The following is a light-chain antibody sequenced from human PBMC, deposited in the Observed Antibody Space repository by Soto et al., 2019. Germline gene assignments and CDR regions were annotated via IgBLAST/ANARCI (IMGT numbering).Light chain of an antibody. V-gene: IGLV1-44*01. CDR2: GNR. J-gene: IGLJ3*02. CDR3: QAYDYSLTASV. Sequence: QSALTQPPSASGTPGQRVTISCSGATSNFGTKSVNWYQHLPGAAPKLVIFGNRNRPSGIPERFSGSKSGTSASLAITGLQAEDEADYYCQAYDYSLTASVFGGGTKLTVL. CDR1: TSNFGTKS.